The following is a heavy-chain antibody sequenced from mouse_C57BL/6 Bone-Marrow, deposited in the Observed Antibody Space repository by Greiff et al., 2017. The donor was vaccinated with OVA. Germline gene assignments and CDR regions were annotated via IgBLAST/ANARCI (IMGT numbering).Heavy chain of an antibody. V-gene: IGHV5-6*01. CDR2: ISSGGSYT. CDR3: ARHGGRFDY. CDR1: GFTFSSYG. Sequence: VQLKESGGDLVKPGGSLKLSCAASGFTFSSYGMSWVRQTPDKRLEWVATISSGGSYTYYPDSVKGRFTISRDNAKNTLYLQMSSLKSEDTAMYYCARHGGRFDYWGQGTTLTVSS. D-gene: IGHD3-3*01. J-gene: IGHJ2*01.